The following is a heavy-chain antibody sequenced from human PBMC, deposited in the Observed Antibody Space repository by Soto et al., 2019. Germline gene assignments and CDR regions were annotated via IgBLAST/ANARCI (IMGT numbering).Heavy chain of an antibody. D-gene: IGHD2-2*01. CDR1: GGSISSYY. CDR2: IYYSGST. J-gene: IGHJ4*02. Sequence: SETLSLTXTVSGGSISSYYWSWIRQPPGKGLEWIGYIYYSGSTNYNPSLKSRVTISVDTSKNQFSLKLSSVTAADTAVYYCARFDSSTRDFDYWGQGTLVTVSS. V-gene: IGHV4-59*08. CDR3: ARFDSSTRDFDY.